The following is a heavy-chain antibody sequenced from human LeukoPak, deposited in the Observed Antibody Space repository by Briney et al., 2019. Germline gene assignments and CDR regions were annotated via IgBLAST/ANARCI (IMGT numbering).Heavy chain of an antibody. V-gene: IGHV3-23*01. Sequence: GGSLRLSCAASGFTFSNYAMSWVRQAPGKGLELVSSMGASGASTFHADSVKGRFIISRHISKNTLYLQMNSLRAEDTAIYYCAKGGIKRFGMVPDWFDPWGQGTLVTVSS. CDR2: MGASGAST. J-gene: IGHJ5*02. CDR3: AKGGIKRFGMVPDWFDP. CDR1: GFTFSNYA. D-gene: IGHD3-3*01.